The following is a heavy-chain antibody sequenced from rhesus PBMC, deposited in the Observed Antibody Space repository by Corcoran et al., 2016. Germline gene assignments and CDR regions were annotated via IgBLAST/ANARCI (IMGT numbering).Heavy chain of an antibody. Sequence: QVQLQESGPGLVKPSETLSLTCAVSGGSISSNSWRWIRQPPGTGLEWIGCISGSGGSTDYSPSRKGRVTSSTDTSKNQFSLKLSSVTAADTAVYYCARIGYGNYRDYWGQGVLVTVSS. CDR1: GGSISSNS. CDR3: ARIGYGNYRDY. J-gene: IGHJ4*01. CDR2: ISGSGGST. D-gene: IGHD4-35*01. V-gene: IGHV4-173*01.